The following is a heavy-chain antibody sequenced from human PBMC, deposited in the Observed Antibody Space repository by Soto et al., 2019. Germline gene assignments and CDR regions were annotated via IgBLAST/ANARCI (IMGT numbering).Heavy chain of an antibody. CDR3: AREGGVYGGHFDY. CDR1: GFTFSSYS. Sequence: EVQLVESGGGLVQPGGSLRLSCAASGFTFSSYSMNWVRQAPGKGLEWVSNISSSSRIIYYADSVKGRFTISRDNAKNSLYLQMNSRRDEDPAVYYCAREGGVYGGHFDYWGQGTLVTVSS. CDR2: ISSSSRII. J-gene: IGHJ4*02. D-gene: IGHD4-17*01. V-gene: IGHV3-48*02.